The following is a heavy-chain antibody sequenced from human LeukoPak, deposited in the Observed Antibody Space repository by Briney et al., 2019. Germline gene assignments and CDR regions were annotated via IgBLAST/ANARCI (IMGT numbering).Heavy chain of an antibody. CDR1: GYTFTNYV. V-gene: IGHV1-3*01. CDR2: INAGNGDT. Sequence: ASVKVSCKAFGYTFTNYVVHWVRQAPGQRPEWMGWINAGNGDTKYSQNFQGRVTITRDTSASTAYMELSSLTSEDTALYYCARDDCGDTCYPGGYWGQGTLSPSPQ. D-gene: IGHD2-21*01. CDR3: ARDDCGDTCYPGGY. J-gene: IGHJ4*02.